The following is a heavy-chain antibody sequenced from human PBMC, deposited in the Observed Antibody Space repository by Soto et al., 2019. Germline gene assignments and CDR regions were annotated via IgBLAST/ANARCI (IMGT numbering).Heavy chain of an antibody. V-gene: IGHV3-21*01. J-gene: IGHJ6*02. CDR3: ARDHRYCSGSSCRPYYYYYGMDV. CDR2: ISGTSDYI. D-gene: IGHD2-15*01. CDR1: GFTFSSYS. Sequence: PGGSLRLSCAASGFTFSSYSMNWARQAPGRGLEWVAAISGTSDYIYYADSVKGRFTISRDNAKTSLYIQMNSLRAEDTAVYYCARDHRYCSGSSCRPYYYYYGMDVWGQGTTVTVSS.